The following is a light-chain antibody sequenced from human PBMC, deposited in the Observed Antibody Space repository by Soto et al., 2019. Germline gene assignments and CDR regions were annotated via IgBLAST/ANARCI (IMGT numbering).Light chain of an antibody. Sequence: IVMTQSPATLSVSPGERATLSCRASQSVSSNLAWYQQKPGQAPRLLIYGASMRATAIPARFSGSGSGTEFTLTISSLQSEDFAVYYCQQYNNWWTFGQGTKVELK. V-gene: IGKV3-15*01. CDR3: QQYNNWWT. CDR2: GAS. CDR1: QSVSSN. J-gene: IGKJ1*01.